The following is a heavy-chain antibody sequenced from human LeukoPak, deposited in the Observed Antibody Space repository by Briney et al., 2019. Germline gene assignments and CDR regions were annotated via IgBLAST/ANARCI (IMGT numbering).Heavy chain of an antibody. CDR2: ISSSSSYI. V-gene: IGHV3-21*01. J-gene: IGHJ2*01. Sequence: GGSLRLSCAASGFTFSSYSMNWVRQAPGKGREWFSSISSSSSYIHYADSVKGRFTISRDNAKNSLYLQMNSLRAEDTAVYYCAREASSSGWYGTHWYFDFWGRGTLVTVSS. D-gene: IGHD6-19*01. CDR1: GFTFSSYS. CDR3: AREASSSGWYGTHWYFDF.